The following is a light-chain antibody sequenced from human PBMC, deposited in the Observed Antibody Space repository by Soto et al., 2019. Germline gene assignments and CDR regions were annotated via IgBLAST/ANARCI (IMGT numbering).Light chain of an antibody. CDR3: CSYAGSSMVV. CDR1: SSDVGPYNL. V-gene: IGLV2-23*02. J-gene: IGLJ2*01. Sequence: QSALTQPASVSGSPGQSITISCTGSSSDVGPYNLVSWYQHHPGKAPKLMISEVVKRPSGVSNRFSGSKSGNTASLTISGLQAEDEADYYCCSYAGSSMVVFGGGTKLNVL. CDR2: EVV.